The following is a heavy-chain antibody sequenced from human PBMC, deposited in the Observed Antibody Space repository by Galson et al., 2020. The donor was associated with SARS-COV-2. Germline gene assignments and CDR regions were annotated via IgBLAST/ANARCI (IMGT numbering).Heavy chain of an antibody. D-gene: IGHD2-21*02. V-gene: IGHV4-59*01. CDR3: ARTQYGGNSAPFDY. Sequence: ETSETLSLTCTVSGGSFSTFFCSWIRQPQGKGLEYIGYIFYSGSTNYSPSLKSRVTMSVDTSKNQFSLKLRSVTAADTAVYYCARTQYGGNSAPFDYWGQGLLVTVSS. J-gene: IGHJ4*02. CDR2: IFYSGST. CDR1: GGSFSTFF.